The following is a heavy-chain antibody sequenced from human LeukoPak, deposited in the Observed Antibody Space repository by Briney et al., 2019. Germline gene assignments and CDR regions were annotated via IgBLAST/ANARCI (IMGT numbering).Heavy chain of an antibody. J-gene: IGHJ6*02. CDR3: ARKVGRWRGHFANYYYGMDV. V-gene: IGHV4-34*01. Sequence: PSETLSLTCAVYGGSFSGYYWSWIRQPPGKGLEWIGEINHSGSTNYNPSLKSRVTISVDTSKNQFSLKLSSVTAADTAVYYCARKVGRWRGHFANYYYGMDVWGQGTTVTISS. CDR1: GGSFSGYY. CDR2: INHSGST. D-gene: IGHD2-15*01.